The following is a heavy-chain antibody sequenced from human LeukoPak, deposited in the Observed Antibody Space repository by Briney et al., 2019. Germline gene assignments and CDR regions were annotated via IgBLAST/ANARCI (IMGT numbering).Heavy chain of an antibody. Sequence: GGSLRLSCAASGFTFSSYAMHWVRQAPGKGLEWVAVISYDGSNKYYADSVKGRFTISRDNSKNTLYPQMNSLRAEDTAVYYCARGSGHITMVDYWGQGTLVTVSS. CDR2: ISYDGSNK. J-gene: IGHJ4*02. CDR1: GFTFSSYA. V-gene: IGHV3-30*04. CDR3: ARGSGHITMVDY. D-gene: IGHD3-10*01.